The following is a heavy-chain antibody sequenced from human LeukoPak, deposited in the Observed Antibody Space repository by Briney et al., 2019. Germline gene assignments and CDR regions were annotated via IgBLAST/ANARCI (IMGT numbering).Heavy chain of an antibody. Sequence: GGSLRLSCAASGFTFSSYAMHWVRQAPGKGLEWVAIISYDGGSTSYADSVKGRFTISRDNSKNTLYLQMSSLRTEDTAVYYCAKIEGSSSYYFDYWGQGTLVTVSS. CDR1: GFTFSSYA. D-gene: IGHD6-6*01. CDR3: AKIEGSSSYYFDY. CDR2: ISYDGGST. J-gene: IGHJ4*02. V-gene: IGHV3-30*18.